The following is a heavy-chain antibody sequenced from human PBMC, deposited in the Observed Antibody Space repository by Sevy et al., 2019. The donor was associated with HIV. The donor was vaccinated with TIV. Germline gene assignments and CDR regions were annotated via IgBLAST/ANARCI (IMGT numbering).Heavy chain of an antibody. CDR2: IGTAGDP. J-gene: IGHJ6*02. V-gene: IGHV3-13*05. CDR3: ARSLRWDSSSWYFNYGMDV. CDR1: GFTFSSYD. D-gene: IGHD6-13*01. Sequence: GGSLRLSCAASGFTFSSYDMHWVRQATGKGLEWVSAIGTAGDPYYPGSVKGRFTISRENAKNSLYLQMNSLRAGDTAVYYCARSLRWDSSSWYFNYGMDVWGQGTTVTVSS.